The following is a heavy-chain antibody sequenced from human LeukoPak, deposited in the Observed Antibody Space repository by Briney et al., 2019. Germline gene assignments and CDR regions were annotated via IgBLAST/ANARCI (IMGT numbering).Heavy chain of an antibody. D-gene: IGHD3-10*01. Sequence: KPSETLSLTCTVSGGSISSSSCYWGWIRQPPGKGLEWIGSIYYSGSTYYNPSLKSRVTISVDTSKNQFSLKLSSVTAADTAVYYCARLPAGSGSLSYFDYWGQGTLATVSS. V-gene: IGHV4-39*01. CDR3: ARLPAGSGSLSYFDY. CDR2: IYYSGST. CDR1: GGSISSSSCY. J-gene: IGHJ4*02.